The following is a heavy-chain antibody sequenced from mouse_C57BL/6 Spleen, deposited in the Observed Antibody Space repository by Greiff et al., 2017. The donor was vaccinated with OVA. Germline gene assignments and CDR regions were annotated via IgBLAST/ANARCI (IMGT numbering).Heavy chain of an antibody. D-gene: IGHD2-4*01. J-gene: IGHJ3*01. Sequence: VQLQQSGAELVRPGTSVKVSCKASGYAFTNYLIEWVKQRPGQGLEWIGVINPGSGGTNYNEKFKGKATLTADKSSSTAYMQLSSLTSEDSAVYFCARCLSTMIKKGFAYWGQGTLVTVSA. V-gene: IGHV1-54*01. CDR3: ARCLSTMIKKGFAY. CDR2: INPGSGGT. CDR1: GYAFTNYL.